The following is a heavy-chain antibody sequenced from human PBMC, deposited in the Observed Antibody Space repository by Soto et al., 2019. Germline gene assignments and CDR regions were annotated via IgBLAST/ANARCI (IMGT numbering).Heavy chain of an antibody. CDR1: GFVLSSYS. Sequence: EVQLVESGGGLVQPGGSLRLSVAASGFVLSSYSMSWVRQAPGKGLEWVSYIGTGTRTRYYADSVKGRFTISRDNGKNSLFLQMNSLRAEDTALYYCARSYSYGFGYWGQGTLVTVSS. CDR2: IGTGTRTR. J-gene: IGHJ4*02. V-gene: IGHV3-48*01. D-gene: IGHD5-18*01. CDR3: ARSYSYGFGY.